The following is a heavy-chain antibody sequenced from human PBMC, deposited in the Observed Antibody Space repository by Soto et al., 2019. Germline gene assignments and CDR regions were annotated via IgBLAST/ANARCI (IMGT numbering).Heavy chain of an antibody. CDR2: ISYDGNTQ. CDR3: AKETNAYAIDY. CDR1: GFIFSGYA. V-gene: IGHV3-30-3*01. J-gene: IGHJ4*02. D-gene: IGHD2-2*01. Sequence: QVRLVESGGGVVQSGRSLRLSCAASGFIFSGYAMHWVRQAPGKGLEWVAVISYDGNTQYYADSVKGRFTVSRDNSKNILYVQMNNLRAEDTAIYYFAKETNAYAIDYWGQGTLVTVS.